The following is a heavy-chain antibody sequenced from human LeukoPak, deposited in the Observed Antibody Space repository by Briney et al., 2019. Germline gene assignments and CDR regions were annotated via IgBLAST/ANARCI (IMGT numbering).Heavy chain of an antibody. Sequence: ASVKVSFKASGYTFTSYYMHWVRQAPGQGLEWMGIINPSGGSTSYAQKFQGRVTMTRDTSTSTVYMELSSLRSEDTAVYYCAHGDTSGVLWFDPWGQGTLVTVSS. D-gene: IGHD4-17*01. CDR2: INPSGGST. CDR1: GYTFTSYY. CDR3: AHGDTSGVLWFDP. V-gene: IGHV1-46*01. J-gene: IGHJ5*02.